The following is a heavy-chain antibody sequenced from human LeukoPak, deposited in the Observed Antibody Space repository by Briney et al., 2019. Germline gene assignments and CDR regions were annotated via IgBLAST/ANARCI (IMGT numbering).Heavy chain of an antibody. CDR2: IKQDGSEK. CDR3: AKDPTSVLVVVSLLH. V-gene: IGHV3-7*03. D-gene: IGHD3-22*01. CDR1: GFTFSSYW. J-gene: IGHJ4*02. Sequence: GGSLRLSCAASGFTFSSYWMTWVRQAPGKGLEWVANIKQDGSEKNYVESVKGRFTISRDNAKNSLYLQMNSLRAEDTAVYYCAKDPTSVLVVVSLLHWGQGTLVTVSS.